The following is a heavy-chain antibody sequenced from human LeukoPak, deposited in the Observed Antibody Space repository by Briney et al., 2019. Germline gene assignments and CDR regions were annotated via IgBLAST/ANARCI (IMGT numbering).Heavy chain of an antibody. D-gene: IGHD2-2*01. CDR1: GFTFSSYA. V-gene: IGHV3-30-3*01. CDR2: ISYDGSNK. CDR3: ARPCTGTSCNYTWAFDI. J-gene: IGHJ3*02. Sequence: GRSLRLSCAASGFTFSSYAMHWVRQAPGKGLEWVAVISYDGSNKYYADSVKGRFTISRDNSKNTLYLQMNSLRAEDTAVYYCARPCTGTSCNYTWAFDIWGQGTMVTVSS.